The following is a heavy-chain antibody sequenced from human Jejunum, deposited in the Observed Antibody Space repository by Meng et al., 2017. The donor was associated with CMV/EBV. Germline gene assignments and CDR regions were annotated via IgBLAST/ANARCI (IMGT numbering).Heavy chain of an antibody. CDR2: IKHDGSQK. Sequence: SGFTFSTYWMSWVRQAPGKGLEWVANIKHDGSQKNYVDSVKGRFTISRDNSKNTLYLQMNSLRSEDTAVYYCATGGKWLRSSFDYWGQGTLVTVSS. CDR1: GFTFSTYW. V-gene: IGHV3-7*01. D-gene: IGHD5-12*01. CDR3: ATGGKWLRSSFDY. J-gene: IGHJ4*02.